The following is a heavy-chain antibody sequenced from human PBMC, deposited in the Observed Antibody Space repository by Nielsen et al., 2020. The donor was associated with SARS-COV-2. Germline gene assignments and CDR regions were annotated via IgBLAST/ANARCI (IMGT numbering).Heavy chain of an antibody. V-gene: IGHV3-48*03. D-gene: IGHD1-26*01. CDR3: ARGQFTGTYGRGAFDV. CDR2: TSTHESTI. CDR1: GFSLINYE. Sequence: GESLKISCAASGFSLINYEMNWVRQAPRKGLEWLSYTSTHESTIYYADSVKGRFTISRDDAKNSLYLQMNSLRAEDTALYYCARGQFTGTYGRGAFDVWGQGTMVTVSS. J-gene: IGHJ3*01.